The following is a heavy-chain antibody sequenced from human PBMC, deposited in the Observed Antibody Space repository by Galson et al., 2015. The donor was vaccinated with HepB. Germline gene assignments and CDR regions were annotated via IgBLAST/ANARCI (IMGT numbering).Heavy chain of an antibody. CDR3: ARHIPRGFNLFRMVTMENWFDP. V-gene: IGHV4-39*01. D-gene: IGHD2-8*01. J-gene: IGHJ5*02. Sequence: ETLSLTCVVSGDSISQRDYYWGWIRQTPGKGLEWIGSIYYTGSAQYNPSLQSRVTMSVDTSKNQFSLQLSSVTAADTAEFYCARHIPRGFNLFRMVTMENWFDPWGQGILVTVSS. CDR1: GDSISQRDYY. CDR2: IYYTGSA.